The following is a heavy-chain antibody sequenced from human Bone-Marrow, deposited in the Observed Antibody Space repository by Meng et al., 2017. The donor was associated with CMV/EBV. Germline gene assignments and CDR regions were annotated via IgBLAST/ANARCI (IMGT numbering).Heavy chain of an antibody. J-gene: IGHJ4*02. Sequence: SVKVSCKASGGTFSSYAISWVRQAPGQGLEWMGGIIPIFGTANYAQKFQGRVTITADKSTSTVYMELSSLRSEDTAVYYCARDLTQSDMVVTPGRADDYWGQGTLVTVSS. V-gene: IGHV1-69*06. CDR2: IIPIFGTA. CDR1: GGTFSSYA. CDR3: ARDLTQSDMVVTPGRADDY. D-gene: IGHD4-23*01.